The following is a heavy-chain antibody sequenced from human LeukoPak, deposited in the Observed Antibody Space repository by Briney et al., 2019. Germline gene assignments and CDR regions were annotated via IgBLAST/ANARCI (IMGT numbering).Heavy chain of an antibody. D-gene: IGHD4-17*01. Sequence: SETLSLTCTVSGGSISSYYWSWIRQPPGKGLEWIGYIFYSGSTNYNPSLKTRVTMSVDTSKNQFSLKLSSVTAADTAVYYCARGPLTMTRGFDPWGQGTLVTVSS. J-gene: IGHJ5*02. CDR3: ARGPLTMTRGFDP. CDR2: IFYSGST. CDR1: GGSISSYY. V-gene: IGHV4-59*12.